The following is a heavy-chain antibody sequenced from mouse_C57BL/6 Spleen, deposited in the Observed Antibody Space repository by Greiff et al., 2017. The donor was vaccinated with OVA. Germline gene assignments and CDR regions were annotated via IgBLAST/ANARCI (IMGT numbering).Heavy chain of an antibody. V-gene: IGHV5-15*01. CDR1: GFTFSDYG. Sequence: EVQVVESGGGLVQPGGSLKLSCAASGFTFSDYGMAWVRQAPRKGPEWVAFISNLAYSIYYADTVTGRFTISRENAKNTLYLEMSSLRSEDTAMYYCARSMITTVVADAMDYWGQGTSVTVSS. CDR2: ISNLAYSI. CDR3: ARSMITTVVADAMDY. J-gene: IGHJ4*01. D-gene: IGHD1-1*01.